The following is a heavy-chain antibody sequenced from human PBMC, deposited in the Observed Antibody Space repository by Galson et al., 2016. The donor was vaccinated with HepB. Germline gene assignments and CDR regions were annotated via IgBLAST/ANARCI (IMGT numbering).Heavy chain of an antibody. CDR3: ARDWGHVYAGGALDL. CDR1: GFSVSSHY. CDR2: IYLDGNT. D-gene: IGHD2-2*01. Sequence: SLRLSCAASGFSVSSHYMTWVRQAPGKWLEWVSVIYLDGNTYYAGSAKGRFTISRDDSKNTFYLQMNGLRVEDTALYYCARDWGHVYAGGALDLWGQGTMVIVS. J-gene: IGHJ3*01. V-gene: IGHV3-53*01.